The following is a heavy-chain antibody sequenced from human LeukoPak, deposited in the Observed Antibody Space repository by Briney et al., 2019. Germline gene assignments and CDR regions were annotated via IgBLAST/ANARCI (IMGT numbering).Heavy chain of an antibody. Sequence: GGSLRLSCAASGFTFSSYSMNWVRQAPGKGLEWVSSISSSSSYMYYADSVKGRFTISRDNAKNSLYLQMNSLRAEDTAVYYCARAGVGARYYFDYWGQGTLVTVSS. D-gene: IGHD1-26*01. CDR2: ISSSSSYM. CDR1: GFTFSSYS. CDR3: ARAGVGARYYFDY. V-gene: IGHV3-21*01. J-gene: IGHJ4*02.